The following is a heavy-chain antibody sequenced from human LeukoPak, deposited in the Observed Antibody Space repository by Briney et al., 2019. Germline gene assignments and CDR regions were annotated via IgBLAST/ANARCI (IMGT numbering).Heavy chain of an antibody. V-gene: IGHV3-7*03. CDR2: IKQDGSEK. D-gene: IGHD2-2*01. CDR1: GFTFSSYW. CDR3: ATVVVPAAGDY. J-gene: IGHJ4*02. Sequence: PGGSLRLSCAASGFTFSSYWMSWVRQAPGKGLEWVANIKQDGSEKYYVDSVKGRFTISRDNSKNTLYLQMNSLRAEDTAVYYCATVVVPAAGDYWGQGTLVTVSS.